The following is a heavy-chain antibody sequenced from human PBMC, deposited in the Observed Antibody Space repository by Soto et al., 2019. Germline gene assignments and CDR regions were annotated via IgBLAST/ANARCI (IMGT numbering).Heavy chain of an antibody. D-gene: IGHD4-17*01. J-gene: IGHJ3*02. CDR1: GGTFSSYT. Sequence: QVQLVQSGAEVKKPGSSVKVSCKASGGTFSSYTISWVRQAPGQGLEWMGRINPILGIANYAQKFQGRVTITADKPTSTAYMELSSLRSEDTAVYYCARDLWSDYGAFDIWGQGTMVTVSS. V-gene: IGHV1-69*08. CDR3: ARDLWSDYGAFDI. CDR2: INPILGIA.